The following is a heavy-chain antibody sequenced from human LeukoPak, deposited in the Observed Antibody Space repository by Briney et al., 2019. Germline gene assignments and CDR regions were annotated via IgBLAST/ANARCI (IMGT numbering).Heavy chain of an antibody. Sequence: GGTLRLSCAASGFTFSSYWMSWVRQAPGKRVEWVANIKQDGSEKYYVDSVKGRFTISRDNAKNSLYLQMNSLRAEDTAVYYCARAYSCGWIHYYYYYMDVWGKGTTVTVSS. CDR2: IKQDGSEK. CDR3: ARAYSCGWIHYYYYYMDV. D-gene: IGHD6-19*01. J-gene: IGHJ6*03. CDR1: GFTFSSYW. V-gene: IGHV3-7*01.